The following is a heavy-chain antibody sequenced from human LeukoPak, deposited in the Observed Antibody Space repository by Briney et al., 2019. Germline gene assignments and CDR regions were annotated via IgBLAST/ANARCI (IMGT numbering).Heavy chain of an antibody. CDR3: ARDAGRYGSGSYSRY. J-gene: IGHJ4*02. V-gene: IGHV3-7*01. Sequence: GGSLRLSCAASGFTFSSYWMSWVRQAPGKGLEWVANIKQDGSEKYYVDSVKGRFTISRDNAKNSLYLQMNSLRAEDTAVYYCARDAGRYGSGSYSRYWGQGTLVTVSS. CDR2: IKQDGSEK. D-gene: IGHD3-10*01. CDR1: GFTFSSYW.